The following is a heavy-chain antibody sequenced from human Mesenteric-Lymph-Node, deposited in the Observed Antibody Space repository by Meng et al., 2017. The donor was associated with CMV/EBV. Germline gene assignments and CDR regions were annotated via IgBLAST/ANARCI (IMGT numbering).Heavy chain of an antibody. V-gene: IGHV2-5*02. CDR2: IFWDDDD. D-gene: IGHD3-10*01. CDR3: AHRHYYGSGSYSDYFDY. J-gene: IGHJ4*02. Sequence: FSLTTSAVGVGWIRQPPGKALEWLALIFWDDDDRYSPSLRSRLTITKDTSKNQVVLTMTNMDPVDTATYYCAHRHYYGSGSYSDYFDYWGQGTLVTVSS. CDR1: FSLTTSAVG.